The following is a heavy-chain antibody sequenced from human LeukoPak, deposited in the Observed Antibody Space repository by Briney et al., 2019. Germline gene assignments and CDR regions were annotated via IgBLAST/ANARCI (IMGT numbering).Heavy chain of an antibody. CDR2: ISSSSTTI. V-gene: IGHV3-48*02. J-gene: IGHJ4*02. CDR1: GFSFRTHW. Sequence: GGSLRLSCAASGFSFRTHWMSWVRQAPGKGLEWISYISSSSTTISYADSVKGRFIISRDNAKNSLYLQMNSLRDEDTAVYYCARWYYYASGSLDYWGQGTLVTVSS. CDR3: ARWYYYASGSLDY. D-gene: IGHD3-10*01.